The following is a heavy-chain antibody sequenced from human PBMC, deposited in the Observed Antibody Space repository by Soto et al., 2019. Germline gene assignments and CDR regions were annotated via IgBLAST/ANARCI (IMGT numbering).Heavy chain of an antibody. V-gene: IGHV1-18*01. J-gene: IGHJ5*02. CDR3: ARVVPGAEAWFGP. D-gene: IGHD2-2*01. Sequence: QVQLVQSGGEVKRPGASVKVSCKTSGYTFSNYGITWVRQAPGQPLEWLGWISLYSDGPNYAQTFQGRVSMTTDTSTTTAYMELRSLRSDDTAVYYCARVVPGAEAWFGPWGQGTLVTVSS. CDR2: ISLYSDGP. CDR1: GYTFSNYG.